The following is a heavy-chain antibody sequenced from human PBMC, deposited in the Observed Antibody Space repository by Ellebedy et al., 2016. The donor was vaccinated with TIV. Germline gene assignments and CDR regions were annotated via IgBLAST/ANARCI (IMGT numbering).Heavy chain of an antibody. Sequence: AASVKVSCKASGYTFTSYAMHWVRQAPGQRLEWMGWINAGNGNTKYSQKFQGRVTITRDTSASTAYMELSSLRSEDTAVYYCARGDRVAPPFDYWGQGTLVTVSS. D-gene: IGHD2-15*01. CDR2: INAGNGNT. CDR1: GYTFTSYA. CDR3: ARGDRVAPPFDY. J-gene: IGHJ4*02. V-gene: IGHV1-3*01.